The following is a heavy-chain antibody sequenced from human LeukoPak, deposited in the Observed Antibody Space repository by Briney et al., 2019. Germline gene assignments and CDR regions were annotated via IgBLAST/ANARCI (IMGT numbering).Heavy chain of an antibody. V-gene: IGHV4-39*07. CDR1: GGSISTSSYY. Sequence: SETLSLTCTVSGGSISTSSYYWGWVRQPPGKGLEWIGNIFYSGSTYYSPSLKSRVTISLDTSRNQFSLKLSSVTAADTAVYYCARVDSSGRGLYYYYYMDVWGKGTTVTVSS. J-gene: IGHJ6*03. CDR3: ARVDSSGRGLYYYYYMDV. CDR2: IFYSGST. D-gene: IGHD6-19*01.